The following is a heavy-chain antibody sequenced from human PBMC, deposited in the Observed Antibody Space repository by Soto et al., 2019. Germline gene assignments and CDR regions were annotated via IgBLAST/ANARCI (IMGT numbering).Heavy chain of an antibody. CDR2: ISGSGGST. Sequence: GGSLRLSCAASGFTFSSYAMSWVRQAPGKGLEWVSAISGSGGSTYYADSVKGRFTISRDNSKNTLYLQMNSLRAEDTAVYYCAKGDNLRITIFGVVKNWGQGTLVTVSS. V-gene: IGHV3-23*01. CDR1: GFTFSSYA. J-gene: IGHJ4*02. D-gene: IGHD3-3*01. CDR3: AKGDNLRITIFGVVKN.